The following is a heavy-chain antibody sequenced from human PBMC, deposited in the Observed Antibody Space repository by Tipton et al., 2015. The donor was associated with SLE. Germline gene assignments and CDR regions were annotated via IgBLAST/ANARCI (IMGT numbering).Heavy chain of an antibody. V-gene: IGHV4-59*01. CDR3: ASRPPTRDYFDY. CDR1: GGSISSYY. CDR2: IYYSGST. D-gene: IGHD2-15*01. J-gene: IGHJ4*02. Sequence: TLSLTCPVSGGSISSYYWSWSRQPPGRGLEWIGYIYYSGSTNYNPSLKSRVTISVDTSKNQFSLKLSSVTAADTAVYYCASRPPTRDYFDYWCQGTLVTASS.